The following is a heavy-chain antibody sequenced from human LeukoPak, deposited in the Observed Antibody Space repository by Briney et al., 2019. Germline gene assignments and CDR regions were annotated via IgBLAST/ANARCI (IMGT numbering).Heavy chain of an antibody. J-gene: IGHJ4*02. D-gene: IGHD7-27*01. CDR3: ARNGDRCLDY. CDR1: GGSVSSGSYY. Sequence: SQTLSLTCTVSGGSVSSGSYYWNWIRQPAGKGLEWIGRLYPGGSADYNPSLKSRVTISVDRSKNQFFLELASVTAADTAIYYCARNGDRCLDYWGRGTLVTVSS. CDR2: LYPGGSA. V-gene: IGHV4-61*02.